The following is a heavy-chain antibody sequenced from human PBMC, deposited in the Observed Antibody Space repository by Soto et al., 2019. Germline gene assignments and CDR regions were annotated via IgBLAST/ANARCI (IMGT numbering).Heavy chain of an antibody. J-gene: IGHJ6*03. CDR1: GYTFTSYY. CDR2: INPSGGST. Sequence: ASVKVSCKASGYTFTSYYMHWVRQAPGQGLEWMGIINPSGGSTSYAQKFQGRVTMTRDTSTSTVYMELSSLRSEDTAVYYCAREMRDSYAAYYYYCYYMDVWGKGTTVTVSS. D-gene: IGHD5-18*01. CDR3: AREMRDSYAAYYYYCYYMDV. V-gene: IGHV1-46*03.